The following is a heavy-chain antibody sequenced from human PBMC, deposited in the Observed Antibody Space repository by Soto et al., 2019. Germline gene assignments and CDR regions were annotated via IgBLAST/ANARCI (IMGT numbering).Heavy chain of an antibody. CDR2: IWYDGSNK. J-gene: IGHJ5*02. CDR1: GFTFSSYG. V-gene: IGHV3-33*01. D-gene: IGHD4-17*01. CDR3: ARALRDYAMDRNWFDP. Sequence: QPGGSLRLSCAASGFTFSSYGMHWVRQAPGKGLEWVAVIWYDGSNKYYADSVRGRFTISRDNSKNTLYLQMNSLRAEDTAVYYCARALRDYAMDRNWFDPWGQGTLVTVSS.